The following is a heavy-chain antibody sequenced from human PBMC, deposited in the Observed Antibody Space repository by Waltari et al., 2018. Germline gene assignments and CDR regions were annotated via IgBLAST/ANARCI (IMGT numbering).Heavy chain of an antibody. Sequence: QVQLQESGPGLVKPSENLSLTCTVSGGSISSYYWSWIRQPAGKGLEWIGRIYTSGSTNYNPSLKSRVTMSVDTSKNQFSLKLSSVTAADTAVYYCAREGSSSSFAGAPLFDYWGQGTLVTVSS. CDR3: AREGSSSSFAGAPLFDY. J-gene: IGHJ4*02. CDR2: IYTSGST. V-gene: IGHV4-4*07. CDR1: GGSISSYY. D-gene: IGHD6-6*01.